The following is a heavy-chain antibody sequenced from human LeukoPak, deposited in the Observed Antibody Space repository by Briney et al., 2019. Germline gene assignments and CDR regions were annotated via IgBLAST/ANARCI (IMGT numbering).Heavy chain of an antibody. CDR2: IWFDGSNK. V-gene: IGHV3-33*01. J-gene: IGHJ4*02. D-gene: IGHD3-22*01. CDR3: VRGSSGYHLGY. Sequence: GGSLRLSCAASGFTFSSYGMHWVRQAPGKGLEWVAVIWFDGSNKNYADSVKGRFTISRDNSKNTVYLQMNSLRAEGTAVYYCVRGSSGYHLGYWGQGTLVTVSS. CDR1: GFTFSSYG.